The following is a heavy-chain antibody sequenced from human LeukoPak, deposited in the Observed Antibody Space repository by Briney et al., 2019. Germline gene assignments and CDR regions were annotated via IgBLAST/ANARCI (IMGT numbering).Heavy chain of an antibody. CDR2: TYYRSKWYN. Sequence: SQTLSLTCAISGDSVSSNSAAWNWIGQSPSRGLEWLGRTYYRSKWYNDYAVSVKSRITINPDTSKSQFSLQLNSVTPEDTAVYYCARGHYYYMDVWGKGTTVTVSS. J-gene: IGHJ6*03. V-gene: IGHV6-1*01. CDR1: GDSVSSNSAA. CDR3: ARGHYYYMDV.